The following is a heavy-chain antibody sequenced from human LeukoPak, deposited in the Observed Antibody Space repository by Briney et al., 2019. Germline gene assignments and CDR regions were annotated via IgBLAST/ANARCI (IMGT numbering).Heavy chain of an antibody. CDR1: GGNFSSYA. J-gene: IGHJ4*02. CDR3: ARDPGKDYGDYYFDY. CDR2: IIPIFGTA. D-gene: IGHD4-17*01. Sequence: SVKVSCKASGGNFSSYAISWVRQAPGQGLEWMGGIIPIFGTANYAQKFQGRVTITADKSTSTAYMELSSLRSEDTAVYYCARDPGKDYGDYYFDYWGQGTLVTVSS. V-gene: IGHV1-69*06.